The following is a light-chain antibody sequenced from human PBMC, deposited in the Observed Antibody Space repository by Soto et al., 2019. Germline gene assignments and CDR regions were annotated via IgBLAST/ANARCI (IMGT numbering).Light chain of an antibody. CDR1: QAISNY. Sequence: DIQMTQSPSFLSASVGDRVTITCRASQAISNYLNWYQQKPGKAPNLLIFGAKTLQSGVPSRFSGSGSGTDFTFTISSLQPEDVATYYCQQSYSTPLTFGGGTKVDIK. V-gene: IGKV1-39*01. CDR3: QQSYSTPLT. J-gene: IGKJ4*01. CDR2: GAK.